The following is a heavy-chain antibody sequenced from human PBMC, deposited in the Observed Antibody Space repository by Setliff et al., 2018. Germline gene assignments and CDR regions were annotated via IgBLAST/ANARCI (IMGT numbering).Heavy chain of an antibody. CDR1: GFTFSSYR. V-gene: IGHV3-33*08. J-gene: IGHJ4*02. CDR2: IWDDGGNK. Sequence: GESLKISCAASGFTFSSYRMHWVRQAPGKGLEWVAVIWDDGGNKYHADSVKGRFTISRDNSKNTLYLQMNSLGPEDTAVYYCARTCSGSGCYAGLESWGQGTPVTVSS. CDR3: ARTCSGSGCYAGLES. D-gene: IGHD2-15*01.